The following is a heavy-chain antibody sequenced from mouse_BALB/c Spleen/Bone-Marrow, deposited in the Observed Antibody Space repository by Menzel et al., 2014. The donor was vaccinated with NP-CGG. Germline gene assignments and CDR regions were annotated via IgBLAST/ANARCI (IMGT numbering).Heavy chain of an antibody. CDR1: GFSLTSYG. D-gene: IGHD1-1*01. CDR3: VSTGAY. Sequence: VQRVESGPGLVQPSQSLSITCTVSGFSLTSYGVHWVRQSPGKGLEWLGVIWSGGSTDYNAAVISRLSISKDNPKSQVFFKKNSLQADDTAIYYCVSTGAYWGHGTLVTVSA. J-gene: IGHJ3*01. CDR2: IWSGGST. V-gene: IGHV2-4-1*01.